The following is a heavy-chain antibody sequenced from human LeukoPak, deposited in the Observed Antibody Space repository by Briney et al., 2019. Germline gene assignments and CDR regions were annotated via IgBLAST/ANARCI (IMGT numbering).Heavy chain of an antibody. D-gene: IGHD1-26*01. CDR1: GYSSTTYW. V-gene: IGHV5-51*01. Sequence: GESLKISCKGSGYSSTTYWIGWVRQMPGKGLEWMGIVYPGDSDTRYSPSFQGQVTISADKSISTAYLQWSSLKASDTAMYYCARQTISGSYFGSAFDIWGQGTMVTVSS. J-gene: IGHJ3*02. CDR2: VYPGDSDT. CDR3: ARQTISGSYFGSAFDI.